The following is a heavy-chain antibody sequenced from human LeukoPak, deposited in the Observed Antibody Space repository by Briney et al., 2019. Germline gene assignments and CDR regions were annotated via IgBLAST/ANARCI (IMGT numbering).Heavy chain of an antibody. D-gene: IGHD3-22*01. J-gene: IGHJ4*02. Sequence: SETLSLTCTVSGGSISSSSYYWGWIRQPPGKGLEWIGSIYYSGSTYYNPSLKSRATISVDTSKNQFSLKLSSVTAADTAVYYCASYYYDSSGYYYLDYWGQGTLVTVSS. V-gene: IGHV4-39*07. CDR1: GGSISSSSYY. CDR2: IYYSGST. CDR3: ASYYYDSSGYYYLDY.